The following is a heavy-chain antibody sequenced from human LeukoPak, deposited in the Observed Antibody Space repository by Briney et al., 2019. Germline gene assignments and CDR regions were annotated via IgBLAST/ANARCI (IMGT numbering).Heavy chain of an antibody. Sequence: ASVKVSCKASGYTFTSYGISWVRQAPGQGLEWMGWISAYNGNTNYAQKLQGRVTMTTDTSTSTAYMELRSLRSDDTAAYYCARAMAIFGVSYYYYYGMDVWGQGTTVTVSS. D-gene: IGHD3-3*01. CDR2: ISAYNGNT. V-gene: IGHV1-18*01. CDR3: ARAMAIFGVSYYYYYGMDV. J-gene: IGHJ6*02. CDR1: GYTFTSYG.